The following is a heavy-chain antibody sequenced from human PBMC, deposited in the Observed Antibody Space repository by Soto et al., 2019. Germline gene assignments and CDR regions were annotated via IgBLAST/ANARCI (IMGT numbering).Heavy chain of an antibody. D-gene: IGHD6-19*01. CDR2: IYYSGST. CDR3: ASSSSGDNYYYYGMDV. J-gene: IGHJ6*02. Sequence: SETLSLTCTVSGGSISIYYWSWIRQPPGKGLEWIGYIYYSGSTNYNPSLKSRVTISVDTSKNQFSLKLSSVTAADTAVYYCASSSSGDNYYYYGMDVWGQGTTVTV. V-gene: IGHV4-59*01. CDR1: GGSISIYY.